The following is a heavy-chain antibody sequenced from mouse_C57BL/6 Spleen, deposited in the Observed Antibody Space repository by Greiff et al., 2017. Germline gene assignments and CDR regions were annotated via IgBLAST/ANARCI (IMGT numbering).Heavy chain of an antibody. J-gene: IGHJ3*01. CDR2: IDPENGDT. CDR1: GFNIKDDY. CDR3: TAFYDCGAGFAY. D-gene: IGHD2-4*01. Sequence: VQLKQSGAELVRPGASVKLSCTASGFNIKDDYMHWVKQRPEQGLEWIGWIDPENGDTEYASEFQGKATITADTSSNTAYLQLSSLTSEDTAVYYCTAFYDCGAGFAYWGQGTLVTVSA. V-gene: IGHV14-4*01.